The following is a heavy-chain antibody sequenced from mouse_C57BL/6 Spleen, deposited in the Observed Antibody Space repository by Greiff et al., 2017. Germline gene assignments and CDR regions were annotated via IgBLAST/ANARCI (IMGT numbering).Heavy chain of an antibody. J-gene: IGHJ3*01. CDR2: IYPGGGYT. Sequence: QVQLQQSGAELVRPGTSVKMSCKASGYTFTNYWIGWAKQRPGHGLEWIGDIYPGGGYTNYNEKFKGKATLTADKSSSTAYMQFSSLTSEDSAIYYGARGEDSSGYVPFAYWGQGTLVTVSA. CDR3: ARGEDSSGYVPFAY. V-gene: IGHV1-63*01. CDR1: GYTFTNYW. D-gene: IGHD3-2*02.